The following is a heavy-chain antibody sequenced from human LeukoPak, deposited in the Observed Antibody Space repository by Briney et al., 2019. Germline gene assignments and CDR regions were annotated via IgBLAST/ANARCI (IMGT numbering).Heavy chain of an antibody. D-gene: IGHD3-3*01. CDR3: ARADFIDAGPYLIGP. J-gene: IGHJ5*02. V-gene: IGHV1-2*02. CDR2: INTKSGRT. CDR1: GYSFTDSY. Sequence: ASVKVSCKTSGYSFTDSYIHWVRQAPGQGLEWMGWINTKSGRTSSAREFQGRVTMTRDPSITTVYMDMAWLTSDDTAIYFCARADFIDAGPYLIGPWGQGTLVTVSS.